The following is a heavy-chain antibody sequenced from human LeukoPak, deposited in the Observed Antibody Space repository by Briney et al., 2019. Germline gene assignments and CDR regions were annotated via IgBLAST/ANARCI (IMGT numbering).Heavy chain of an antibody. D-gene: IGHD1-26*01. CDR3: TRDLGHSGSYSLYFDY. CDR1: GFAFGDYA. J-gene: IGHJ4*02. V-gene: IGHV3-49*04. Sequence: SGRSLRLSCTASGFAFGDYAMSWVRQAPGKGLEWVGFIRSKAYGGTTEYAASVKGRFTISRDDSKSIAYLQMNSLKTEDTAVYYCTRDLGHSGSYSLYFDYGGQGTLVTVS. CDR2: IRSKAYGGTT.